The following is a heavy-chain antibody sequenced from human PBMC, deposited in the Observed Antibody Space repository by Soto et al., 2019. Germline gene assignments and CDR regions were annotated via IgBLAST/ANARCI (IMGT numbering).Heavy chain of an antibody. Sequence: SETLSLTCAVYGGSFSGYYWSWIRQPPGKGLEWIGEINHSGSTNYNPSLKSRVTISVDTSKNQFSLKLSSVTAADTAVYYCARCHQLLWYYYYGIDVRAQRTTVTGSS. D-gene: IGHD2-2*01. J-gene: IGHJ6*02. V-gene: IGHV4-34*01. CDR2: INHSGST. CDR3: ARCHQLLWYYYYGIDV. CDR1: GGSFSGYY.